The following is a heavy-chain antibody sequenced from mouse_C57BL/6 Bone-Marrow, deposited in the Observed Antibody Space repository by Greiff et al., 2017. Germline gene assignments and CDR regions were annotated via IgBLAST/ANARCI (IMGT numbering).Heavy chain of an antibody. V-gene: IGHV2-2*01. Sequence: VKLMESGPGLVQPSQSLSITCKVSGFSLTSYGVHWVSQSPGKGLEWLGVIWSGGSTDYNAAFISSMSISKDNSKSQVFLKMNSLQADYTAIYYCARKRDYCAMDYWGQGTSVTVSS. J-gene: IGHJ4*01. CDR1: GFSLTSYG. CDR2: IWSGGST. CDR3: ARKRDYCAMDY.